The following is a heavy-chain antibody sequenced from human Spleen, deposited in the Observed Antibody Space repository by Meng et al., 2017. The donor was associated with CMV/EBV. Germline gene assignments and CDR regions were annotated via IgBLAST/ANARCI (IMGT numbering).Heavy chain of an antibody. J-gene: IGHJ6*02. CDR3: ARDRGVRGEYYYGMDV. D-gene: IGHD3-10*01. V-gene: IGHV3-53*01. CDR1: GFTFSSYS. CDR2: IYSGGST. Sequence: GESLKISCAASGFTFSSYSMNWVRQAPGKGLEWVSVIYSGGSTYYADSVKGRFTISRDNSKNTLYLQMNSLRAEDTAVYYCARDRGVRGEYYYGMDVWGQGTTVTVSS.